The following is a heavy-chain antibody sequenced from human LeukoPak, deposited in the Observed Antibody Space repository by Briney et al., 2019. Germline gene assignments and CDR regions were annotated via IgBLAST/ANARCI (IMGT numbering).Heavy chain of an antibody. V-gene: IGHV3-48*03. D-gene: IGHD2-21*02. CDR3: ARAPYCGGDCYPPGFDY. CDR1: GFTFSSYE. Sequence: GGSLRLSCAASGFTFSSYEMNWVPQAPGKGREWVSYISSSGRTKFYADSVKGRFTISRDNAKNSLYLQMDSLRAGDTALYYCARAPYCGGDCYPPGFDYWGQGTLVTVSS. J-gene: IGHJ4*02. CDR2: ISSSGRTK.